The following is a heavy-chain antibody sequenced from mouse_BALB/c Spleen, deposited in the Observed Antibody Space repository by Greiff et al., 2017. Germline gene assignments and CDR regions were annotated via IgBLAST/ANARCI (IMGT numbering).Heavy chain of an antibody. CDR3: ARKDDGYYGAMDY. V-gene: IGHV3-2*02. CDR1: GYSITSDYA. D-gene: IGHD2-3*01. CDR2: ISYSGST. Sequence: EVQGVESGPGLVKPSQSLSLTCTVTGYSITSDYAWNWIRQFPGNKLEWMGYISYSGSTSYNPSLKSRISITRDTSKNQFFLQLNSVTTEDTATYYCARKDDGYYGAMDYWGQGTSVTVSS. J-gene: IGHJ4*01.